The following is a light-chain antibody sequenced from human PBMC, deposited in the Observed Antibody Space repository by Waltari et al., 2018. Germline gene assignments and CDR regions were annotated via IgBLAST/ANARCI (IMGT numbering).Light chain of an antibody. J-gene: IGLJ3*02. Sequence: QLVLTQSPSASASLGASVKLTCTLSSGHSSHVIAWHQQQAEKGPRYLMKVNSDGSHSKGDKIPDRFSGSSSGAERYLTISNLQSEDEADYYCQTGGHGTWVFGGGTKLTVL. CDR3: QTGGHGTWV. V-gene: IGLV4-69*01. CDR2: VNSDGSH. CDR1: SGHSSHV.